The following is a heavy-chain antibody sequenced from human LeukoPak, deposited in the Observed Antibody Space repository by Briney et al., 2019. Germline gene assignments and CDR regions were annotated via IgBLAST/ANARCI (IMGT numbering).Heavy chain of an antibody. J-gene: IGHJ3*02. D-gene: IGHD4/OR15-4a*01. CDR1: GGSISSYY. Sequence: SETLSLTCTVSGGSISSYYWSWIRQPPGKGLEWIGYIYYSGSTNYNPSLKSRVTISVDTSKNQFSLKLSSVTAADTAVYYCARGRGLTTTPNDAFDIWGQGTMVTVSS. CDR3: ARGRGLTTTPNDAFDI. CDR2: IYYSGST. V-gene: IGHV4-59*01.